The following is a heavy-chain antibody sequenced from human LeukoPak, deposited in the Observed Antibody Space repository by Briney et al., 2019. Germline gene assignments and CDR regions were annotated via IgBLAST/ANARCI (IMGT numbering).Heavy chain of an antibody. CDR1: GFTFSSYA. J-gene: IGHJ4*02. V-gene: IGHV3-30-3*01. CDR3: ARGLTGAFDY. Sequence: SGGSLRLSCAASGFTFSSYAMHWVRQAPGKGLEWVAVISYDGSNKYYADSVKGRFTIPRDNSKNTLYLQMNSLRAEDTAVYYCARGLTGAFDYWGQGTLVTVSS. CDR2: ISYDGSNK. D-gene: IGHD3-9*01.